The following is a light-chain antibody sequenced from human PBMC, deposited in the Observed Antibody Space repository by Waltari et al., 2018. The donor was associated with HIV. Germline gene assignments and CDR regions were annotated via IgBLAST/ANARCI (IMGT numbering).Light chain of an antibody. V-gene: IGKV3-11*01. Sequence: ENVLTQSPATLSLSPGERATLPCRASQSVSSLLAWYQQKPGQAPRLLIYDASNRATGTPPRFSGSGSGTDFTLSISSLEPEDFAVYYCQQRSSWPVTFGGGTKVEIK. J-gene: IGKJ4*01. CDR2: DAS. CDR3: QQRSSWPVT. CDR1: QSVSSL.